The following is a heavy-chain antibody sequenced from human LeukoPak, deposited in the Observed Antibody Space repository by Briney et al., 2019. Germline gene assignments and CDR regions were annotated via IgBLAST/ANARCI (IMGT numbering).Heavy chain of an antibody. CDR2: IYYSGST. V-gene: IGHV4-39*01. Sequence: PSETLSLTCTVSGGSISSSSYYWGWIRQPPGKGLEWIGSIYYSGSTYYNPSLKSRVTISVDTSKNQFSLKLSSVTAADTAVYYCASRISGSFDAFDIWGQGTMVTASS. CDR1: GGSISSSSYY. J-gene: IGHJ3*02. CDR3: ASRISGSFDAFDI. D-gene: IGHD6-13*01.